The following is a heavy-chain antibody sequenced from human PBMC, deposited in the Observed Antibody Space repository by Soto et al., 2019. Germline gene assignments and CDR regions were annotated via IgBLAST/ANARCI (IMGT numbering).Heavy chain of an antibody. Sequence: GASVKVSCKASGYTFTSYAMHWVRQAPGQRLEWMGWINAGNGNTKYSQKFQGRVTITRDTSASTAYMELSSLRSEDTAVYYCARRLLGYCSGGSCYYLPYYFDYWGQGTLVTVSS. D-gene: IGHD2-15*01. V-gene: IGHV1-3*01. CDR1: GYTFTSYA. J-gene: IGHJ4*02. CDR2: INAGNGNT. CDR3: ARRLLGYCSGGSCYYLPYYFDY.